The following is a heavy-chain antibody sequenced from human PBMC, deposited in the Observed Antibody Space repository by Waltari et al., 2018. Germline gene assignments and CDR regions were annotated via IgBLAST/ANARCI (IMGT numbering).Heavy chain of an antibody. CDR2: MSYDGSKK. D-gene: IGHD6-13*01. Sequence: WVRQAPGKGLEWVAAMSYDGSKKHYVDSVKGRFTLARDESKNTLYLQMNSVTTEDTAVYYCARGFSSWGTFEYWGQGTLVTVSA. J-gene: IGHJ4*02. V-gene: IGHV3-30*04. CDR3: ARGFSSWGTFEY.